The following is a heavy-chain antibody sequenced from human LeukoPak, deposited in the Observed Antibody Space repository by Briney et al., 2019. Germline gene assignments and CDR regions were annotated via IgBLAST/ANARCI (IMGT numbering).Heavy chain of an antibody. J-gene: IGHJ4*02. Sequence: GGSLRLSCAASGFTFSSYSMNWVRQAPGKGLEWVSSISSSSSYIYYADSVKGRFTISRDNAKNSLYLQMNSLRAEDTAVYYCARENYYGSGSSPGEFDYWGQGTLVTVSS. V-gene: IGHV3-21*01. D-gene: IGHD3-10*01. CDR1: GFTFSSYS. CDR3: ARENYYGSGSSPGEFDY. CDR2: ISSSSSYI.